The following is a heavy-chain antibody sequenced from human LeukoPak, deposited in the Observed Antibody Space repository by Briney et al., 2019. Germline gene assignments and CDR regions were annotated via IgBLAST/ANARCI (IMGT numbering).Heavy chain of an antibody. CDR1: GASISSYY. CDR3: ARDHTGTRYMDV. CDR2: ISTIGGT. J-gene: IGHJ6*03. V-gene: IGHV4-4*07. Sequence: SETLSLTCSVSGASISSYYCSWIRQAAGKGLEWIGRISTIGGTNYNPSLKSRVTMSVDKAKNQFSLKLSSVTAADTAVYYCARDHTGTRYMDVWGKGTTVTVSS. D-gene: IGHD1-7*01.